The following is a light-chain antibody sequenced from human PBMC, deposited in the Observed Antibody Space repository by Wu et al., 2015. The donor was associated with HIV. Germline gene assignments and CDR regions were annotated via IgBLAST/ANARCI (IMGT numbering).Light chain of an antibody. V-gene: IGKV3D-20*02. CDR2: GAS. Sequence: EIVLTQSPGTLSLSPGERATLSCRASQSVSSSYLAWYQQKPGQAPRLLIYGASRRATGIPDRVSGSGSGTDFTFTISNLEPEDFAVYYCQQHSNWPLTFGQGTRLEIK. CDR1: QSVSSSY. CDR3: QQHSNWPLT. J-gene: IGKJ5*01.